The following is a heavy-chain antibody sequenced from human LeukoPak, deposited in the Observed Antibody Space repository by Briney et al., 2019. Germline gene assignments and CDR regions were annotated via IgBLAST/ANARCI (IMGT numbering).Heavy chain of an antibody. V-gene: IGHV1-2*02. J-gene: IGHJ4*02. CDR1: GYTFTGYY. CDR2: INVNSGGT. D-gene: IGHD4-17*01. CDR3: ARGNKDYGDYARGLSDY. Sequence: ASVKVSCKASGYTFTGYYMHWVRQAPGQGLEWMGWINVNSGGTNYAQKFQVRVTMTRDTSITTAYMELSSLRSEVTAVYYCARGNKDYGDYARGLSDYWGQGTLVTVSS.